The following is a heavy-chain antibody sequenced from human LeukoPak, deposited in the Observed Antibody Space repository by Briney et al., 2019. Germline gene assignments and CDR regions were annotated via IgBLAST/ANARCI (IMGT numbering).Heavy chain of an antibody. CDR1: GFTFSSYA. Sequence: PGGSLRLYCAASGFTFSSYAMSWVRQAPGKGLEWVSAISGSGGSTYYADSVKGRFTISRDNSKNTLYLQMNSLRAEDTAVYYCAKDVSAAKNYYYYMDVWGKGTTVTIAS. V-gene: IGHV3-23*01. D-gene: IGHD2-15*01. J-gene: IGHJ6*03. CDR2: ISGSGGST. CDR3: AKDVSAAKNYYYYMDV.